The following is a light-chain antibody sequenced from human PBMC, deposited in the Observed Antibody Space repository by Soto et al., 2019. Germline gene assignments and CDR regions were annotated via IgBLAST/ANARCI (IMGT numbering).Light chain of an antibody. CDR1: QDISGY. Sequence: IQLTQSPSSLSASVGDRGTITCRASQDISGYVAWYQQRPGRAPQLLIYAASALQTGVPSRFSGSGSGTDFTLTSTSRQPEDFGTYYRQHPKWAFGQGTTVEI. CDR3: QHPKWA. J-gene: IGKJ1*01. V-gene: IGKV1-9*01. CDR2: AAS.